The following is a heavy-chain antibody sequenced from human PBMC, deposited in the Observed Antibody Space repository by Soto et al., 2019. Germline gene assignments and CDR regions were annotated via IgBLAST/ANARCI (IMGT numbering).Heavy chain of an antibody. D-gene: IGHD4-17*01. V-gene: IGHV3-33*01. Sequence: GGSLRLSCAASGFTFSSYGMHWVRQVPGKGLEWVAVIWYDGSNKYYADSVKGRFTISRDNSKNTLYLQMNSLRAEDTAVYYCARDHLPMTTVTTETDYYYYGMDVWGQGTTVTVSS. CDR1: GFTFSSYG. CDR2: IWYDGSNK. CDR3: ARDHLPMTTVTTETDYYYYGMDV. J-gene: IGHJ6*02.